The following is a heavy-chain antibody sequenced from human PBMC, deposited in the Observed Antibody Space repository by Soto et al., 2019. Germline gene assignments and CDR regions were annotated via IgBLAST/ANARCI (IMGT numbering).Heavy chain of an antibody. CDR3: AREPRYCRGGSCSITGDAFDI. D-gene: IGHD2-15*01. V-gene: IGHV3-66*01. CDR2: ISNRGDT. CDR1: GFIVSDTY. Sequence: GGSLRLSCTASGFIVSDTYMNWVREAPGKGLEWVSVISNRGDTHYADSVRGRFSLSRDIADNTLHLQMNNLRVEDTAVYYCAREPRYCRGGSCSITGDAFDIWGQGTMVTVSS. J-gene: IGHJ3*02.